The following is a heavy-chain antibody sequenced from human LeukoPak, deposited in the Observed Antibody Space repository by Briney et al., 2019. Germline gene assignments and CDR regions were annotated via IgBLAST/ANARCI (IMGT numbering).Heavy chain of an antibody. CDR1: GFTFSRYV. D-gene: IGHD2-15*01. CDR3: AREYCSGGSCSDAFDL. J-gene: IGHJ3*01. V-gene: IGHV3-7*01. Sequence: GGSLRLSCAASGFTFSRYVMSWVRQAPGKGLQWVANIEQDGSEEYYVDSVKGRFTISRDNAKNSLYLQMNSLRAEDTAVYYCAREYCSGGSCSDAFDLWGQGTMVTVSS. CDR2: IEQDGSEE.